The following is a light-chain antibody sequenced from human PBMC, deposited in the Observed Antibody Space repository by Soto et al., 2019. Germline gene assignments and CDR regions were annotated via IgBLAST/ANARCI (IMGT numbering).Light chain of an antibody. V-gene: IGLV2-14*01. Sequence: QSVLTQPASVSGSPGQSITISCTGTSSDVGGYNYVSWYQQHPGKAPKLIIYEFSNRPSGVSNRLSGSKSGDTASLTISGLHAEDEADYYCSSYTSSSTLYVFGTGTKLTVL. CDR1: SSDVGGYNY. CDR2: EFS. J-gene: IGLJ1*01. CDR3: SSYTSSSTLYV.